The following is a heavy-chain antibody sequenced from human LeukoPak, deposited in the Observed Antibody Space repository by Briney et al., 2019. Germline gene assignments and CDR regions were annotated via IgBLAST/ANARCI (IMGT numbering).Heavy chain of an antibody. V-gene: IGHV3-30*03. J-gene: IGHJ4*02. CDR1: GFTFSSYG. Sequence: GGSLRLSCAASGFTFSSYGMHWVRQAPGKGLEWVAVISYDGSNKYYADSVKGRFTISRDNSKNTLYLQMNSLRAEDTAVYYCATGIAPAGSYFDYWGQGTLVTVSS. D-gene: IGHD6-13*01. CDR2: ISYDGSNK. CDR3: ATGIAPAGSYFDY.